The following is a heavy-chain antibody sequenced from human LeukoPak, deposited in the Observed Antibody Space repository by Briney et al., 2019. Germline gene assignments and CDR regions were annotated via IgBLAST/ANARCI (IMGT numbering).Heavy chain of an antibody. V-gene: IGHV3-23*01. CDR2: ISESGDRT. CDR1: GFTFNDYA. CDR3: AKRGYYDSSGFSPLTY. D-gene: IGHD3-22*01. Sequence: GGSLRLSCAASGFTFNDYAMNWVRQSPGKGLEWVSGISESGDRTSSADSVKGRFTISRDNSRNILYLQMNSLRAEDTAVYHCAKRGYYDSSGFSPLTYWGQGTLVTVSS. J-gene: IGHJ4*02.